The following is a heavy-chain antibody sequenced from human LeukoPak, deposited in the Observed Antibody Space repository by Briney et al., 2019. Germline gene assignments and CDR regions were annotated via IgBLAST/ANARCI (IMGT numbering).Heavy chain of an antibody. V-gene: IGHV3-48*04. CDR3: AELGITMIGGV. CDR2: ISSSSSTI. J-gene: IGHJ6*04. CDR1: GFTVSSNY. D-gene: IGHD3-10*02. Sequence: PGGSLRLSCAASGFTVSSNYMSWVRQAPGKGLEGVSYISSSSSTIYYADSVKGRFTISRDNAKNSLYLQMNSLRAEDTAVYYCAELGITMIGGVWGKGTTVTISS.